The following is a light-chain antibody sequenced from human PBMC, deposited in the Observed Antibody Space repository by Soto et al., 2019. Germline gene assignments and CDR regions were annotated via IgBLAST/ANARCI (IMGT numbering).Light chain of an antibody. CDR2: AAS. J-gene: IGKJ5*01. CDR1: QGIGND. V-gene: IGKV1-17*01. Sequence: DIQMTQSPSSLSASVGDRVTITCRASQGIGNDLGWYQQKPGKAPKRLIYAASSLQSGVPSRFSGSGSGTEFTLTISSLQPEDFATYYCLQHNSYPLFFGQGTRLEIK. CDR3: LQHNSYPLF.